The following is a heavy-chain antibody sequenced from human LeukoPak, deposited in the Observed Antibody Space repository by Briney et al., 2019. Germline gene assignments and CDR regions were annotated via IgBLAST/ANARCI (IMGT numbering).Heavy chain of an antibody. Sequence: SETLSLTCTVSGDSVSRSSYYWTWIRQPPGKGLEWIGYIYYIGSTNYNPSPRSRLTMSVDTSKNQFSLRLSSVIAADTAVYYCARYYDSTGSFDYWGQGTLVTVSS. D-gene: IGHD3-22*01. CDR1: GDSVSRSSYY. V-gene: IGHV4-61*01. CDR3: ARYYDSTGSFDY. CDR2: IYYIGST. J-gene: IGHJ4*02.